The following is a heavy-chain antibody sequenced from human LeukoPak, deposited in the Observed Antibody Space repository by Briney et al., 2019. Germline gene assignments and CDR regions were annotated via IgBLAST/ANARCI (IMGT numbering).Heavy chain of an antibody. CDR3: AREGGGRVVPAAMGPYYYYYMDV. V-gene: IGHV1-18*01. D-gene: IGHD2-2*01. Sequence: GASVKVSCKASGYTFTSYGISWVRQAPGQGLEWMGWISAYNGNTNYAQKLQGRVTMTTDTSTSTAYMELRSLRSDDTAVYYCAREGGGRVVPAAMGPYYYYYMDVWGKGTTVTVSS. J-gene: IGHJ6*03. CDR1: GYTFTSYG. CDR2: ISAYNGNT.